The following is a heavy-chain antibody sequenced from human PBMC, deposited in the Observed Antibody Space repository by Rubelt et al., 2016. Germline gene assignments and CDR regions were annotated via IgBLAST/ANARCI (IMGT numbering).Heavy chain of an antibody. CDR2: ISAYNGNT. J-gene: IGHJ6*02. V-gene: IGHV1-18*01. Sequence: VKVSCKASGYTFTSYDINWVRQAPGQGLEWMGWISAYNGNTNYAQKLQGRVTMTTDTSTSTAYMELRSLRSDDTAVYYCAREAGQKLYGMDVWGQGTTVTVSS. D-gene: IGHD5-24*01. CDR3: AREAGQKLYGMDV. CDR1: GYTFTSYD.